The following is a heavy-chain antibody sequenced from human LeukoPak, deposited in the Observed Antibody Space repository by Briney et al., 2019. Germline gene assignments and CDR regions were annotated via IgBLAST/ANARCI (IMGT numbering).Heavy chain of an antibody. CDR1: GGSISRGGYY. CDR3: ARVGGGYPADP. V-gene: IGHV4-31*03. D-gene: IGHD2-15*01. J-gene: IGHJ5*02. Sequence: SQTLSLTCTVSGGSISRGGYYWSWIRQHPGKGLEWIGYIYYSGSTYYNPSLKSRVTISVDTSKNQFSLKLSSVTAADTAVYYCARVGGGYPADPWGQGTLVTVSS. CDR2: IYYSGST.